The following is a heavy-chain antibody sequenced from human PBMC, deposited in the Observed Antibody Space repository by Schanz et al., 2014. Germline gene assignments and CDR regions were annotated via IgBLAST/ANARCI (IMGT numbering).Heavy chain of an antibody. V-gene: IGHV1-18*01. D-gene: IGHD3-3*01. J-gene: IGHJ4*02. Sequence: QVQLVQSGAEVKKPGASVRVSCKASGYIFINSGISWVRQAPGQGLEWMGWISAYNGNTKYPQNLQGRVTMTTDTSTSTAYMALTDLRSDDTAVYYCARDRRFFDRDDLYYFDSWGQGTLVTVSS. CDR1: GYIFINSG. CDR2: ISAYNGNT. CDR3: ARDRRFFDRDDLYYFDS.